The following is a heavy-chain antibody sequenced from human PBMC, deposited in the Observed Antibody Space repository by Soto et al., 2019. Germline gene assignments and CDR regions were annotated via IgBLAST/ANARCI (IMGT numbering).Heavy chain of an antibody. D-gene: IGHD3-9*01. CDR3: ARDFEKSAIGP. J-gene: IGHJ5*02. Sequence: TLSLTCAVSGASITKADSYWFWIRQHPGKGLEWLGYIAYTGDTYFNPSLRSRLTISSDRAKNQFSLKLSSVTAADTAFYYCARDFEKSAIGPWGQGTLVTVSS. CDR2: IAYTGDT. CDR1: GASITKADSY. V-gene: IGHV4-31*11.